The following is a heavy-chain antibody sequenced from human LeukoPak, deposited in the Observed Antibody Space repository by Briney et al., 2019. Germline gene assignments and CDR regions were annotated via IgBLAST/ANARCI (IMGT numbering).Heavy chain of an antibody. D-gene: IGHD2-2*01. CDR1: GGTFSSYA. J-gene: IGHJ4*02. CDR3: ARNIPAAIPFDY. V-gene: IGHV1-69*01. Sequence: GSSVKVSCKASGGTFSSYAISWVRQAPGQGLEWMGGIIPIFGTANYAQKFQGRVTITADESTSTAYMELSSLRSEDTAAYYCARNIPAAIPFDYWGQGTLVTVSS. CDR2: IIPIFGTA.